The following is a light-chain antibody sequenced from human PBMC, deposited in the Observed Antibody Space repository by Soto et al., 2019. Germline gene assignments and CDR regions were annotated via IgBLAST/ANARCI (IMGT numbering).Light chain of an antibody. J-gene: IGLJ3*02. Sequence: SYELTQPPSVSVAPGQTATITWSGTNFVTKSMHWYQQKPGQAPVLVVHDDADRPSGSPERFSGSKSGDTATLTISMAAAGDEADYHCQGWDSRGDWRVFGGGTKLTVL. CDR2: DDA. CDR3: QGWDSRGDWRV. V-gene: IGLV3-21*02. CDR1: NFVTKS.